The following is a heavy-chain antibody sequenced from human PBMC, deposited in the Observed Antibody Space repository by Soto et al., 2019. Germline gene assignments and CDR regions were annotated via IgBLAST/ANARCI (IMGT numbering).Heavy chain of an antibody. J-gene: IGHJ4*02. V-gene: IGHV1-18*01. D-gene: IGHD2-15*01. CDR1: GYTFSSFG. Sequence: ASVKVSCKASGYTFSSFGINWVRQAPGQGLEWVGWVSVYNDDTKYAQNLQGRVSLTTDTPTSTTYMEVRRLRSDDTAVYYCARTCRSGGSCYHEYWGEGTLVTVS. CDR3: ARTCRSGGSCYHEY. CDR2: VSVYNDDT.